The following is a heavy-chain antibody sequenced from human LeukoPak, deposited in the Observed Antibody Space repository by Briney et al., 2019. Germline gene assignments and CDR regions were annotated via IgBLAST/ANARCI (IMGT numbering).Heavy chain of an antibody. Sequence: GGSLRLSCAASGFTFSDYYMSWIRQAPGKGLEWVSYISSSGSTIYYADSVKGRFTIFRDNAKNSLYLQMNSLRAEDTAVYYCASRALRGSVVAPAADYYYYMDVWGKGTTVTVSS. D-gene: IGHD2-2*01. CDR1: GFTFSDYY. CDR3: ASRALRGSVVAPAADYYYYMDV. J-gene: IGHJ6*03. CDR2: ISSSGSTI. V-gene: IGHV3-11*01.